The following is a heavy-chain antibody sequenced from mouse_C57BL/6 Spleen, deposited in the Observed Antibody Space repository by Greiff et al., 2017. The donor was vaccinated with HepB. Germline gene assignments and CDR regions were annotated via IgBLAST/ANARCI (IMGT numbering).Heavy chain of an antibody. V-gene: IGHV1-54*01. CDR2: INPGSGGT. J-gene: IGHJ3*01. Sequence: VQVVESGAELVRPGTSVKVSCKASGYAFTNYLIEWVKQRPGQGLEWIGVINPGSGGTNYNEKFKGKATLTADKSSSTAYMQLSSLTSEDSAVYFCARNDYDGEWFAYWGQGTLVTVSA. CDR1: GYAFTNYL. D-gene: IGHD2-4*01. CDR3: ARNDYDGEWFAY.